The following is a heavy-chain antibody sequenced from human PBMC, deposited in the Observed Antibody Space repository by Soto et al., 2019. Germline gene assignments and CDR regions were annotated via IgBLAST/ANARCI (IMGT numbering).Heavy chain of an antibody. Sequence: GGSLRLSCAASGFTFSSYGMHWVRQAPGKGLEWVAVIWYDGGERFYADSVKGRFTISRDNSKNRLDLQMSSLRPEDTAVYYCARDLPLYCRGDCNFDFWGQGTLVTVSS. CDR1: GFTFSSYG. CDR3: ARDLPLYCRGDCNFDF. V-gene: IGHV3-33*01. J-gene: IGHJ4*02. D-gene: IGHD2-21*02. CDR2: IWYDGGER.